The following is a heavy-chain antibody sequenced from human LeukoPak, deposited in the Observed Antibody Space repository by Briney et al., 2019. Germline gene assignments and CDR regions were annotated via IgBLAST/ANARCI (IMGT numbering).Heavy chain of an antibody. CDR1: GFTFTSYS. J-gene: IGHJ4*02. D-gene: IGHD4-17*01. Sequence: GRSLRLSSAASGFTFTSYSMNWVRQAPGKGLDWVSSISSSSSYVYYADSVKGRFTISRDNAKNSLYLQMNSLRAEDTAVYYCARDLDYGDYAYIDYWGQGTLVTVSS. CDR3: ARDLDYGDYAYIDY. CDR2: ISSSSSYV. V-gene: IGHV3-21*01.